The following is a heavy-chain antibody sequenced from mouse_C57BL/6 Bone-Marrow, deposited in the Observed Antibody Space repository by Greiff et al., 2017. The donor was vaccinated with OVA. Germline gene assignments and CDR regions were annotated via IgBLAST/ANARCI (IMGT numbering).Heavy chain of an antibody. Sequence: VQLKESGPSLVRPSQTLSLTCTVTGFSINSDCYWIWIRQYPGNKLEYIGYTFYSGITYYTPSLESRTYITRDTSKNPFSLKLSSVTTEDTATYDCARDRGGNYSYAMDYWGQGTSVTVSS. CDR1: GFSINSDCY. J-gene: IGHJ4*01. CDR2: TFYSGIT. CDR3: ARDRGGNYSYAMDY. D-gene: IGHD2-1*01. V-gene: IGHV3-3*01.